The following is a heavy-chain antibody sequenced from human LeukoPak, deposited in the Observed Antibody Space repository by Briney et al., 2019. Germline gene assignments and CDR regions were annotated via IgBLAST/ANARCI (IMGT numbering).Heavy chain of an antibody. J-gene: IGHJ4*02. CDR3: ARGRAPLNY. Sequence: SETLSLTCAVYGGSFGDYFWSWVRQPPGKGLELIWQINRRGSTNYNPSLKSGVTISIDTSKTQFFLKVNSMTAADTAVYFCARGRAPLNYWGQGTLVTVSS. V-gene: IGHV4-34*01. CDR1: GGSFGDYF. CDR2: INRRGST.